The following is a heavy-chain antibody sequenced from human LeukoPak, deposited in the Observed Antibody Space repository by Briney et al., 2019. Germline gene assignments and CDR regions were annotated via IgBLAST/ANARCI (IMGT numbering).Heavy chain of an antibody. CDR2: IKRDGSDK. J-gene: IGHJ4*02. Sequence: PGGSLRLSCAASGFTFSSYWMTWVRQAPGKGLEWVANIKRDGSDKYYVGSVDGRFTISGDNAQNSLYLQMSSLRAEDTAIYYCAKADMGPAAINWGQGTLVTVSS. D-gene: IGHD2-2*02. CDR1: GFTFSSYW. V-gene: IGHV3-7*01. CDR3: AKADMGPAAIN.